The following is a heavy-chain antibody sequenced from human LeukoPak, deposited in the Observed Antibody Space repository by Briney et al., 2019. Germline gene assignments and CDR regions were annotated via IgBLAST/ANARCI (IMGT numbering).Heavy chain of an antibody. D-gene: IGHD1-26*01. V-gene: IGHV3-48*01. CDR2: ISSSSSTI. Sequence: GGSLRLSCAASGFTFSSYWMSWVRQAPGKGLEWVSYISSSSSTIYYADSVKGRFTISRDNARNSLYLQMNSLRAEDTAVYYCASLSGSYDSGNWFDPWGQGTLVTVSS. CDR1: GFTFSSYW. J-gene: IGHJ5*02. CDR3: ASLSGSYDSGNWFDP.